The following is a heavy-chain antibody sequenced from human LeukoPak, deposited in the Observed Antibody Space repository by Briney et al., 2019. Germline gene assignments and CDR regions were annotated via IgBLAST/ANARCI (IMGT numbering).Heavy chain of an antibody. V-gene: IGHV3-21*01. CDR2: ISSSSSYI. Sequence: GGSLRLSCAASGFTFSSYSMNWVRQAPGKGLEWVSPISSSSSYIYYADSVKGRFTISRDNAKNSLYLQMNSLRAEDTAVYYCAISWSNRAASYYFDYWGQGTLVTVSS. D-gene: IGHD6-13*01. J-gene: IGHJ4*02. CDR1: GFTFSSYS. CDR3: AISWSNRAASYYFDY.